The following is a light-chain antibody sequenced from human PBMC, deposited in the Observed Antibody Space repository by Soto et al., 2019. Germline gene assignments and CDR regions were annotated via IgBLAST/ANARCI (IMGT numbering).Light chain of an antibody. V-gene: IGKV1-39*01. CDR1: QSINTY. CDR3: QQSYSTPQT. Sequence: DIPMTQSPSSLSASVGDRVTITCRASQSINTYLNWYQQRPGKAPKLLIYAASVLQSEVTSRFSGSGSGTDFTLTISGLQPEDSAAYYCQQSYSTPQTFGQGTKLEIK. J-gene: IGKJ2*01. CDR2: AAS.